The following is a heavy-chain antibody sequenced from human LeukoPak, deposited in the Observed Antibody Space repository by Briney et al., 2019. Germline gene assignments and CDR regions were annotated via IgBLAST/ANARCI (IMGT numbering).Heavy chain of an antibody. CDR1: GYTFTGYY. CDR2: INPNSGGT. V-gene: IGHV1-2*02. Sequence: ASVKVSCKASGYTFTGYYMHWVRQAPGQGLEWMGWINPNSGGTNYAQKFQGRVTMTRDPSISTAYMELSRLRSDDTAVYYCARDRELRWDFDYWGQGTLVTVSS. D-gene: IGHD4-23*01. CDR3: ARDRELRWDFDY. J-gene: IGHJ4*02.